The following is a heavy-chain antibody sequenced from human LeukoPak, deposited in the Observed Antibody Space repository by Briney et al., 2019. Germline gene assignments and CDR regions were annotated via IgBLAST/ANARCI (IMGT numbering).Heavy chain of an antibody. CDR2: FSSNSSYI. D-gene: IGHD1-7*01. Sequence: GGSLRLSCAASGFTFRTYSMNWVRWSPAKGLEGVSSFSSNSSYIYYADSVKGRFTISRDNAENSLYLQVNSQRAEDTAVYYCTRDVSGTTDVYYYYYMDVWGKGTTVTVSS. CDR3: TRDVSGTTDVYYYYYMDV. J-gene: IGHJ6*03. V-gene: IGHV3-21*01. CDR1: GFTFRTYS.